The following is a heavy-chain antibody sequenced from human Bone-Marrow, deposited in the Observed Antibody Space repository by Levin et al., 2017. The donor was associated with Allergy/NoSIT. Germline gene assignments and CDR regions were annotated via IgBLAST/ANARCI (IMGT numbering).Heavy chain of an antibody. CDR2: IYWDDDK. D-gene: IGHD2-2*01. Sequence: SGPTLVKPTQTLTLTCTLSGFSLNTSGVGVGWIRQPPGKALEWLTLIYWDDDKRYNPSLKSRLTITKDTSKNQVVLTMNNMDPEDTATYFCAHGRNTSSYVVTSFDFWGQGTLVTVSS. J-gene: IGHJ4*02. CDR1: GFSLNTSGVG. V-gene: IGHV2-5*02. CDR3: AHGRNTSSYVVTSFDF.